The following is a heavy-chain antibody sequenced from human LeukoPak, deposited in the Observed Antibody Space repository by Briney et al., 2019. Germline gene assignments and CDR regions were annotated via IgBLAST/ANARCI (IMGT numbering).Heavy chain of an antibody. CDR1: GGSFSGYY. Sequence: SETLSLTCAVYGGSFSGYYWSWIRQPPGKGLEWIGEINHSGSTKYNPSLKSRVTISVDTSKNQFSLKLSSVTAADTAVYYCARGLARARRVPLDYWGQGTLVTVSS. V-gene: IGHV4-34*01. J-gene: IGHJ4*02. D-gene: IGHD6-6*01. CDR3: ARGLARARRVPLDY. CDR2: INHSGST.